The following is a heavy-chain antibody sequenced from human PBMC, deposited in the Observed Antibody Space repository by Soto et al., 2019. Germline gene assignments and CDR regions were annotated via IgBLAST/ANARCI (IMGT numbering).Heavy chain of an antibody. CDR1: GYTFTSYY. J-gene: IGHJ6*02. CDR2: INPSGGST. D-gene: IGHD5-18*01. CDR3: ARVVNTAMVLNYCYYYGMDV. Sequence: ASVKVSCKASGYTFTSYYMHWVRQAPGQGLEWMGIINPSGGSTSYAQKFQGRVTMTRDTSTSTVYMELSSLRSEDTAVYCCARVVNTAMVLNYCYYYGMDVWGQGTTVTVSS. V-gene: IGHV1-46*01.